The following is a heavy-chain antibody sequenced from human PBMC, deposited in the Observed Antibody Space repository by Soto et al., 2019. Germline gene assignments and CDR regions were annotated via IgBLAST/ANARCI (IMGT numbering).Heavy chain of an antibody. CDR3: ARDPVLAFVAAYYFDY. D-gene: IGHD6-19*01. J-gene: IGHJ4*02. Sequence: QVQLVESGGGVVQPRRSLRLSCAASGFTFSSYAMHWVRQAPGKGLEWVAVISYDGSNKYYADSVKGRFTISRDNSKNTLYLQMNSLRAEDTAVYYCARDPVLAFVAAYYFDYWGQGTLVTVSS. CDR2: ISYDGSNK. V-gene: IGHV3-30-3*01. CDR1: GFTFSSYA.